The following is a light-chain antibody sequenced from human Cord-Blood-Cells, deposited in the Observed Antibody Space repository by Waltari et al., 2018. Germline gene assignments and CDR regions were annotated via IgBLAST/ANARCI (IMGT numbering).Light chain of an antibody. CDR3: QQYYSTPLT. J-gene: IGKJ4*01. CDR2: WAS. Sequence: DIVMTQSPDSLAVSLGERATINCKSSQSVLYSSNNKNDLAWYQQKPGQPPKLLIYWASTREYGVPDRFSGTGSGTDFTLTISSLQAEDVAVYYCQQYYSTPLTFGGGTKVEIK. CDR1: QSVLYSSNNKND. V-gene: IGKV4-1*01.